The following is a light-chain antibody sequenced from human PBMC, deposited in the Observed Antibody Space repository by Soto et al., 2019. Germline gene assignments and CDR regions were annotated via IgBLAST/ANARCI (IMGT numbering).Light chain of an antibody. CDR1: SGDIGTYAL. J-gene: IGLJ3*02. CDR2: EVT. CDR3: SSYVPTSVLVL. V-gene: IGLV2-23*02. Sequence: QSVLTQPASVSGSPGQSITISCTGTSGDIGTYALVSWFQQHPGRAPKLIIFEVTRWPSGVSNRFSGSKSGNTASLTISGLQPEDEAVYYCSSYVPTSVLVLFGGGTKLTVL.